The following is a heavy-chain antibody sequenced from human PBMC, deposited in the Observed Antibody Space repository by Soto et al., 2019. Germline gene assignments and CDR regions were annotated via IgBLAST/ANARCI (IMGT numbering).Heavy chain of an antibody. CDR3: ARGGVEKLERFMYFDY. Sequence: SVEVSCKASGGTFSSYAISWVRQAPGQGLEWMGGIIPIFGTANYAQKFQGRVTITADESTSTAYMELSSLRSEDTAVYYCARGGVEKLERFMYFDYWGQGTLVTVSS. CDR2: IIPIFGTA. J-gene: IGHJ4*02. CDR1: GGTFSSYA. V-gene: IGHV1-69*13. D-gene: IGHD1-1*01.